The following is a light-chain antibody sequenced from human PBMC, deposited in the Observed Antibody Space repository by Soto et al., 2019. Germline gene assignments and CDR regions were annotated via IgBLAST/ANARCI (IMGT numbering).Light chain of an antibody. CDR2: NNN. CDR1: SSNIGSNS. V-gene: IGLV1-47*02. Sequence: QSVLTQPPSASGTPGQRVTISCSGSSSNIGSNSVYWYQQLPGTAPKLLIYNNNHRPAGVPDRFSGSKSGTSASLAISGLRSEDEADYFCAAWDGSLSGRFVVGTGTKLTVL. J-gene: IGLJ1*01. CDR3: AAWDGSLSGRFV.